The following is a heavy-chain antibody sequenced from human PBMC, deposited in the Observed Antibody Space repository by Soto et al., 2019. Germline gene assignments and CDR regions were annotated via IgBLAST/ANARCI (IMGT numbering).Heavy chain of an antibody. V-gene: IGHV4-34*01. D-gene: IGHD1-26*01. CDR2: INHSGST. Sequence: SDALSLTFAVFDGSFSGYLWSWIRQPPGKGLEWIGEINHSGSTNYNPSLKSRVTISVDTSKNQFSLKLSSVTAADTAVYYCHYSGYGAFDIWGKGTMVT. J-gene: IGHJ3*02. CDR1: DGSFSGYL. CDR3: HYSGYGAFDI.